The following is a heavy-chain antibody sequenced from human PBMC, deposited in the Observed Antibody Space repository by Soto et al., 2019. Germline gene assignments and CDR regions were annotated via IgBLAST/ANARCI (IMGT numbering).Heavy chain of an antibody. V-gene: IGHV2-5*01. J-gene: IGHJ4*02. CDR2: IYWYDDN. D-gene: IGHD2-15*01. Sequence: QITLKESGPTLVKPTQTLTLTCTFSGFSLSTSGVGVGWIRQPPGKALEWLALIYWYDDNRYSPSLKSSLTISEDSSKTQVVLTMTNMDPVDTATYYCAHRPSYCSGGSCYSGFDYWGQGTLVTVSS. CDR3: AHRPSYCSGGSCYSGFDY. CDR1: GFSLSTSGVG.